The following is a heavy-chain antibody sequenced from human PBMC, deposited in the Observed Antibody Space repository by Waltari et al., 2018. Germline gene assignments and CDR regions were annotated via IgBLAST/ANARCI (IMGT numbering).Heavy chain of an antibody. CDR2: IIPSFGTA. Sequence: QVQLVQSGAEVKKPGSSVKVSCKASGGTFSSYAISWVRQAPGQGLEWMGGIIPSFGTAKYAEKFQGRVTSTADESTSKAYMELSSLRSEDTAVYYCARGDGYCSSTSCYMHAFDIWGQGTMVTVSS. J-gene: IGHJ3*02. CDR1: GGTFSSYA. V-gene: IGHV1-69*01. CDR3: ARGDGYCSSTSCYMHAFDI. D-gene: IGHD2-2*02.